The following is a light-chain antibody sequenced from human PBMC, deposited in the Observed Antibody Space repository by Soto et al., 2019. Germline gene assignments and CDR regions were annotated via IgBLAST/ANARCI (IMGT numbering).Light chain of an antibody. Sequence: EIVLTQSPGTLSLSPLERASLXGKPSQSVRSSYFAWYQQKPGQAPRLLIYDASNRATGIPDRFSGSGSGRDFTLTINRLEPEDIATYYCQQYDNLPITFGQGTRLEIK. CDR3: QQYDNLPIT. V-gene: IGKV3-20*01. CDR2: DAS. J-gene: IGKJ5*01. CDR1: QSVRSSY.